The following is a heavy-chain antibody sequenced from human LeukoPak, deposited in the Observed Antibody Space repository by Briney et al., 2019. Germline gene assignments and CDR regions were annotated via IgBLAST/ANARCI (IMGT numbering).Heavy chain of an antibody. CDR2: IYYSRST. J-gene: IGHJ4*02. D-gene: IGHD1-1*01. CDR1: GGSISSGGCY. CDR3: ARDRYNSGYFDY. V-gene: IGHV4-30-4*01. Sequence: PSQTVSVTCTVSGGSISSGGCYWNWIRHPPGKGLEGIGYIYYSRSTSYSPSLKSRLTISVDTSKNQYSLKLSSVTAADTAVYYCARDRYNSGYFDYWGQGTLVTVSS.